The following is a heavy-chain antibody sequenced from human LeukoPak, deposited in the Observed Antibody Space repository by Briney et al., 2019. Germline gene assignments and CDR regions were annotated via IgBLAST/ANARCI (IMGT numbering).Heavy chain of an antibody. D-gene: IGHD1-26*01. J-gene: IGHJ4*02. CDR3: ARYSGSYYYPPAWDL. CDR1: GFTFSSNY. V-gene: IGHV3-23*01. Sequence: PGGSLRLSCVASGFTFSSNYMSWVRQAPGKGLEWVSATSTSGGSAYYADSVKGRFTISRDNSKNTLYLQMDGLRADDTAVYYCARYSGSYYYPPAWDLWGQGTLVTVSS. CDR2: TSTSGGSA.